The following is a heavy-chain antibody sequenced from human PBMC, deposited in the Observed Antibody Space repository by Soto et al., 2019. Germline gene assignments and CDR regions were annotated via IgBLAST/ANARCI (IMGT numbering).Heavy chain of an antibody. V-gene: IGHV4-59*01. D-gene: IGHD5-18*01. Sequence: SETLSLTCTVSGASFTSYYWSWIRQPPGKGLEWIGYIYYGEKTNYNPSLKNRVTISRDTSKNQFSLKLSSVTAADTAVYYCAREVGYSYGYVGYYGMDVWGQGTTVTVSS. CDR2: IYYGEKT. J-gene: IGHJ6*02. CDR1: GASFTSYY. CDR3: AREVGYSYGYVGYYGMDV.